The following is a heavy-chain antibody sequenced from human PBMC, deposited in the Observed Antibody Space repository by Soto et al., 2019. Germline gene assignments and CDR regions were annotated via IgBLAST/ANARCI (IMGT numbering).Heavy chain of an antibody. CDR3: VRESTPTRWFDP. Sequence: ASVKVSCKASGGTFSSYAISLVRQAPGQGLEWMGVINPSGGSTSYAQNFQGRVTMTRDTSASTVYMELSSLRSEDTAVYYCVRESTPTRWFDPWGQGTLVTVSS. CDR1: GGTFSSYA. V-gene: IGHV1-46*03. D-gene: IGHD2-2*01. J-gene: IGHJ5*02. CDR2: INPSGGST.